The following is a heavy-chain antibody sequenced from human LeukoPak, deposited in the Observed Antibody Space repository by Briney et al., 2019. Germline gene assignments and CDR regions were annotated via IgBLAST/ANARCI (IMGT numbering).Heavy chain of an antibody. CDR2: ISGSGGST. CDR3: AKDLYSGSYMPGDY. J-gene: IGHJ4*02. Sequence: GGSLRLSCAASGFTFSSYAMSWVRQAPGKGLEWVSVISGSGGSTYYADSVKGRFTISRDNSKNTLYLQMNSLRAEDTAVYYCAKDLYSGSYMPGDYWGQGTLVTVSS. V-gene: IGHV3-23*01. CDR1: GFTFSSYA. D-gene: IGHD1-26*01.